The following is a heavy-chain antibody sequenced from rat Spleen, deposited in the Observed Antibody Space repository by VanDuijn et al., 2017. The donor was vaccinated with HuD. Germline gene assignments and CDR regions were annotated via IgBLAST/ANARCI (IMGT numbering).Heavy chain of an antibody. V-gene: IGHV2-4*01. Sequence: QVQLKESGPGLVQPSQTLSLTCTVSGFSLTSYGVSWVRQPPGKGLEWIGAIWSGGSTDYNSALKSRLSISRDTSKSQVFLKMNSLQTEDTATYYCARDRGYYFDYWGQGVMVTVSS. CDR2: IWSGGST. J-gene: IGHJ2*01. CDR3: ARDRGYYFDY. CDR1: GFSLTSYG. D-gene: IGHD1-11*01.